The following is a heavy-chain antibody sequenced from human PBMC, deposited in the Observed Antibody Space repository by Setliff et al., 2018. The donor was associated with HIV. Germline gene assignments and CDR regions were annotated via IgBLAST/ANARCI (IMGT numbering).Heavy chain of an antibody. V-gene: IGHV1-8*02. CDR3: ARGTAPRPASVLEFLEWLFPNWFDP. Sequence: GASVKVSCKASGYNFTDYDINWVRQATGQGLEWMGWMNPNNGNTGSAEKFQGRVTMTRDTSISTAYMELSSLRSDDTAVYYCARGTAPRPASVLEFLEWLFPNWFDPWGQGTLVTVSS. D-gene: IGHD3-3*02. CDR1: GYNFTDYD. J-gene: IGHJ5*02. CDR2: MNPNNGNT.